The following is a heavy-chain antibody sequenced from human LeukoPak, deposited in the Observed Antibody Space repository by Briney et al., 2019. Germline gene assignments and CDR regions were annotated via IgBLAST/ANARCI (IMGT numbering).Heavy chain of an antibody. Sequence: NPGKSLRLSCAASGFTFSSYGMHWVRQAPGKGLEWVSSISSSSSYIYYADSVKGRFTISRDNAKNSLYLQMNSLRAEDTAVYYCARGHALRYFAKEKFLDIWGQGTMVTVSS. CDR3: ARGHALRYFAKEKFLDI. CDR1: GFTFSSYG. CDR2: ISSSSSYI. D-gene: IGHD3-9*01. J-gene: IGHJ3*02. V-gene: IGHV3-21*01.